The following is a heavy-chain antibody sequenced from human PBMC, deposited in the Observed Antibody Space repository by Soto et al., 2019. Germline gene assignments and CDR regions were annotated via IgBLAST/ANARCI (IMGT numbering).Heavy chain of an antibody. CDR3: ARGTREGWYFDV. CDR1: GGSFSDYY. J-gene: IGHJ2*01. V-gene: IGHV4-34*01. Sequence: QVQLQQWGAGLVKPSETLSLTCAVYGGSFSDYYWGWIRQPPGKGLEWIGEINHSGSTNYNPSLKSRVTRSVDTSKNQFSLKLSSVTAADTAVYYCARGTREGWYFDVWGRGTLVTVSS. CDR2: INHSGST.